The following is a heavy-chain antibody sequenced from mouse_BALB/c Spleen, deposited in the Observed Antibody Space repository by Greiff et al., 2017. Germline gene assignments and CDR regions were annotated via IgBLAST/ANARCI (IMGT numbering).Heavy chain of an antibody. Sequence: VQLKESGGDLVKPGGSLKLSCAASGFTFSSYGMSWVRQTPDKRLEWVATISSGGSYTYYPDSVKGRFTISRDNAKNTLYLQMSSLKSEDTAMYYCARRDDYGGYAMDYWGQGTSVTVSS. V-gene: IGHV5-6*01. CDR3: ARRDDYGGYAMDY. D-gene: IGHD2-4*01. J-gene: IGHJ4*01. CDR2: ISSGGSYT. CDR1: GFTFSSYG.